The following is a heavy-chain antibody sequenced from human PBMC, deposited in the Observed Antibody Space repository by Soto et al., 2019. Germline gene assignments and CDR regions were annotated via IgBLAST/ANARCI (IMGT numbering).Heavy chain of an antibody. CDR1: GFTFSSYW. CDR3: ARFRYNAYDPAKNY. CDR2: INSDGSVT. D-gene: IGHD5-12*01. J-gene: IGHJ4*02. Sequence: GGSLRLSCAASGFTFSSYWMHWVRQAPGKGLVWVSRINSDGSVTSYADSVKGRFTISRDNAKNTLYLQMNSLRAEDTAVYYCARFRYNAYDPAKNYWGQGALVTVSS. V-gene: IGHV3-74*01.